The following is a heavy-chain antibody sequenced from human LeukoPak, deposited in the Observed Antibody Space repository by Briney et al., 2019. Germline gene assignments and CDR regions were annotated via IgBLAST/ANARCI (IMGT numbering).Heavy chain of an antibody. D-gene: IGHD6-19*01. CDR2: IYYSGST. J-gene: IGHJ4*02. V-gene: IGHV4-59*01. CDR1: GGSISSYY. Sequence: SETLSLTCTVSGGSISSYYWSWIRQPPGKGLEWIGYIYYSGSTSYNPSLKSRVTISVDTSKNQFSLRLSSVTAADTAVYYCARGAGGWLGPFDYWGQGTLVTVSS. CDR3: ARGAGGWLGPFDY.